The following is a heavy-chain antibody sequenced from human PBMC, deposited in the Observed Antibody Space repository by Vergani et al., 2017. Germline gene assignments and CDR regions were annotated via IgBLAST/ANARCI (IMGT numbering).Heavy chain of an antibody. CDR3: ARDAVVGDVWLVGGNWFDP. D-gene: IGHD4-23*01. CDR2: IYYSGST. CDR1: GGSISSSSYY. Sequence: QLQLQESGPGLVKPSETLSLTCTVSGGSISSSSYYWGWIRQPPGKGLEWIGSIYYSGSTYYNPSLKSRVTISVDTSKNQFSLKLSSVTAADTAVHYCARDAVVGDVWLVGGNWFDPWGQGTLVTVSS. V-gene: IGHV4-39*07. J-gene: IGHJ5*02.